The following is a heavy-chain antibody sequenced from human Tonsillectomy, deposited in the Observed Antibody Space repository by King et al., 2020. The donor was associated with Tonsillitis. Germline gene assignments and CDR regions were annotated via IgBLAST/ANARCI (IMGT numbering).Heavy chain of an antibody. Sequence: LQLQESGPGLVKPSETLSLTCTVSGGSITNSYYYWGWIRQPPGKGLEWIGSIYYSGTTFYNPSLKSRVTISVDTSKNQFSLKLSSVTAADTALYYCARLAYGYSRTANFYGIDVWGQGTTVTVSS. D-gene: IGHD5-12*01. CDR1: GGSITNSYYY. CDR3: ARLAYGYSRTANFYGIDV. J-gene: IGHJ6*02. CDR2: IYYSGTT. V-gene: IGHV4-39*07.